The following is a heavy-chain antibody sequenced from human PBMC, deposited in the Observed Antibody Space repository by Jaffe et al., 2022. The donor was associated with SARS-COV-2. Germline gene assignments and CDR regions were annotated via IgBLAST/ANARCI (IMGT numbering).Heavy chain of an antibody. V-gene: IGHV1-69*01. D-gene: IGHD5-12*01. CDR3: ATGRGDIVATIVWDYMDV. J-gene: IGHJ6*03. CDR1: GGTFSSYA. Sequence: QVQLVQSGAEVKKPGSSVKVSCKASGGTFSSYAISWVRQAPGQGLEWMGGIIPIFGTANYAQKFQGRVTITADESTSTAYMELSSLRSEDTAVYYCATGRGDIVATIVWDYMDVWGKGTTVTVSS. CDR2: IIPIFGTA.